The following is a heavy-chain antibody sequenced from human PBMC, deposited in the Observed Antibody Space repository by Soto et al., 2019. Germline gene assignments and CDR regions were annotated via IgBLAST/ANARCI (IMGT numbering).Heavy chain of an antibody. V-gene: IGHV4-59*12. Sequence: SETLSLTCTVSGGSISSYYWSWIRQPPGKGLEWIGYIYYSGSTNYADSVKGRFTISRDNAKNTLYLQMNSLRAEDTAVYYCARGISSNWYNGMDVWGQGTTVTVSS. D-gene: IGHD6-13*01. CDR3: ARGISSNWYNGMDV. CDR1: GGSISSYY. CDR2: IYYSGST. J-gene: IGHJ6*02.